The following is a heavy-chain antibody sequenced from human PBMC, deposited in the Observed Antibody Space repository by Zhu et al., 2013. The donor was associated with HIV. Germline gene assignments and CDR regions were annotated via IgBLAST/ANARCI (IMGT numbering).Heavy chain of an antibody. V-gene: IGHV3-48*03. D-gene: IGHD2-2*01. Sequence: VQLVESGGGLVQPGGSLRLSCAASGFTFNSFEMNWVRQAPGKGLEWVSYISSDGSTNHYADSVKGRFTISRDNAKNSLYLQMNSLRAEDTGVYYCARESNTIDYWGQGTLVTVSS. CDR1: GFTFNSFE. CDR2: ISSDGSTN. J-gene: IGHJ4*02. CDR3: ARESNTIDY.